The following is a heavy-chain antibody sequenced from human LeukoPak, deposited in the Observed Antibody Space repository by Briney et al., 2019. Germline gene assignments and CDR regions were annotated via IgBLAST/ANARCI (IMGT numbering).Heavy chain of an antibody. D-gene: IGHD3-3*01. J-gene: IGHJ4*02. V-gene: IGHV4-34*01. Sequence: PSETLSLTCAVYGGSFSGYYWSWIRQPPGKGLEWIGEINHSGSTNYNPSLKSRVTISVDTSKSQFSLKLSSVTAADTAVYYCARGQGDFWSGYYRRSEPGPGQRRGYFDYWGQGTLVTVSS. CDR1: GGSFSGYY. CDR2: INHSGST. CDR3: ARGQGDFWSGYYRRSEPGPGQRRGYFDY.